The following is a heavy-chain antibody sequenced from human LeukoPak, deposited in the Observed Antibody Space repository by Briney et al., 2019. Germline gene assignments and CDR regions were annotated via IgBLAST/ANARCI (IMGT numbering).Heavy chain of an antibody. D-gene: IGHD2-2*01. CDR2: ISSSSSNI. V-gene: IGHV3-21*01. Sequence: GGSLRLSCAASGFTFSSYNMNWVRQAPGKGLEWVSSISSSSSNIYYADSVKGRFTISRDNAKNSLYLQMNSLRAEDTAVYYCARGVVTAAPTFDYWGQGTLVTVSS. CDR3: ARGVVTAAPTFDY. J-gene: IGHJ4*02. CDR1: GFTFSSYN.